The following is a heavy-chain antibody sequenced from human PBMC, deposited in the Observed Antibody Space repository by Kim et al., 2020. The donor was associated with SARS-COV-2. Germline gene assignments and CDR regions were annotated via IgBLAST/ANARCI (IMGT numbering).Heavy chain of an antibody. CDR2: ISSSSSTI. CDR3: ARDVHPPIFGVVIPPYYYYYMDV. J-gene: IGHJ6*03. CDR1: GFTFSSYS. D-gene: IGHD3-3*01. Sequence: GGSLRLSCAASGFTFSSYSMNWVRQAPGKGLEWVSYISSSSSTIYYADSVKGRFTISRDNAKNSLYLQMNSLRDEDTAVYYCARDVHPPIFGVVIPPYYYYYMDVWGKGTTVTVSS. V-gene: IGHV3-48*02.